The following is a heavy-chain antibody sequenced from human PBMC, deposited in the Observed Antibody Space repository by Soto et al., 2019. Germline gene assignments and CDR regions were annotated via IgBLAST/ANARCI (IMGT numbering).Heavy chain of an antibody. D-gene: IGHD4-4*01. J-gene: IGHJ4*02. V-gene: IGHV4-59*02. Sequence: PSETLSLTCSVSGGSVSGYYWNWFRQPPGKGLEWIGYIFSTGSTNYNPSLKSRVTMSVDTSKNQFSLKLSSVTAADTAVYYCARAVLTTGFDYWGQGTLVTVSS. CDR3: ARAVLTTGFDY. CDR1: GGSVSGYY. CDR2: IFSTGST.